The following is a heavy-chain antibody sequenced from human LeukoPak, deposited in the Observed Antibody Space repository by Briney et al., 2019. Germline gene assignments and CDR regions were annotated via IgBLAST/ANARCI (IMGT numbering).Heavy chain of an antibody. CDR2: INHYGNT. D-gene: IGHD6-19*01. V-gene: IGHV4-34*01. CDR1: GGSFSGYF. Sequence: SETLSLTCAVYGGSFSGYFWSWIRRPPGKGLEWIGEINHYGNTNYNPSLKSQVTISVDTSKNQFSLKLSSVTAADTAVYYCARGQYKSGWYYEYWGQGTLVTVS. CDR3: ARGQYKSGWYYEY. J-gene: IGHJ4*02.